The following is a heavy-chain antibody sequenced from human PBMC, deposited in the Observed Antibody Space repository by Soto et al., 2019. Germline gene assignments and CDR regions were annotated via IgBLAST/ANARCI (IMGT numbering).Heavy chain of an antibody. J-gene: IGHJ6*02. D-gene: IGHD2-2*02. Sequence: GGSLRLSCVASGFSFSDYDMHWVRQVPGRGLEWVSAIGAARDPYYLGSVKGRFSISRENAKNSIYLQMNDLRAGDSAVYYCARAYTGRLPRRADYYYAMDVWGQGTTVTVSS. CDR1: GFSFSDYD. CDR2: IGAARDP. CDR3: ARAYTGRLPRRADYYYAMDV. V-gene: IGHV3-13*04.